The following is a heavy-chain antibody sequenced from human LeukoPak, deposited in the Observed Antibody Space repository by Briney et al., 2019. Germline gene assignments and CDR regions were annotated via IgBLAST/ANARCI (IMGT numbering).Heavy chain of an antibody. Sequence: ASVKVSCKASGYTFTNYAMHWVRQAPGQRLEWMGWINAGNGNTKYSQKFQGRVTITRDTSASTAYMELSSLRSEDTAIYYCANQCGGGCSGDSWGQGDQVTVS. J-gene: IGHJ4*02. CDR1: GYTFTNYA. V-gene: IGHV1-3*01. CDR2: INAGNGNT. CDR3: ANQCGGGCSGDS. D-gene: IGHD2-21*01.